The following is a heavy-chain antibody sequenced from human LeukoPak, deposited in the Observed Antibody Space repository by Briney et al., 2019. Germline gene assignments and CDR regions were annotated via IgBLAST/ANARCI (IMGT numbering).Heavy chain of an antibody. CDR2: ISGSGGST. CDR1: GFTFSSYA. J-gene: IGHJ4*02. Sequence: GGSLRLSCAASGFTFSSYAMSWVRQAPGKGLEWVSAISGSGGSTYYADSVKGRFTISRDNSKNTLYLQMNSLRAEDTAVYYCAKRKSGSPAMTIDYWGQGTLVTVSS. V-gene: IGHV3-23*01. CDR3: AKRKSGSPAMTIDY. D-gene: IGHD2-2*01.